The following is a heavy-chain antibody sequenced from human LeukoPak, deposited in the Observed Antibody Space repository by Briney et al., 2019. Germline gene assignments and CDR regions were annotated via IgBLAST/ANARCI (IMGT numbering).Heavy chain of an antibody. CDR1: GLTFTNYA. D-gene: IGHD3-22*01. CDR3: AKGTDGSGRPRGGFDY. V-gene: IGHV3-23*01. J-gene: IGHJ4*02. Sequence: GGSLRLSCTASGLTFTNYAMSWVRQAPGKGLEWVSAVSDSGGSTYYADSVKGRFTISKDTSKNTLYLQMNSLRAEDTAAYYCAKGTDGSGRPRGGFDYWGQGTLVTVSS. CDR2: VSDSGGST.